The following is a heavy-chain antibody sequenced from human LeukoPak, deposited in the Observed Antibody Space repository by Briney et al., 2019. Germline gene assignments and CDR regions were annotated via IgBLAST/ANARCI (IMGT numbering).Heavy chain of an antibody. D-gene: IGHD6-19*01. Sequence: GGSLRLSCAASGFTFDDYAMHWVRQTPGKGLEWVSLISGDGGSTYFADSVKGRFTVSRDNSKNSLYLQMNSLRPEDTALYYCAKVPSSASGWCRFDYWGQGTLVTVSS. CDR2: ISGDGGST. J-gene: IGHJ4*02. CDR1: GFTFDDYA. CDR3: AKVPSSASGWCRFDY. V-gene: IGHV3-43*02.